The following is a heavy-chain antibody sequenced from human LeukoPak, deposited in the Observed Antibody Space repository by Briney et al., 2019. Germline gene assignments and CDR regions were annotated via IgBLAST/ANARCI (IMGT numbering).Heavy chain of an antibody. CDR1: GGSVSSGSYY. CDR2: IYYSGST. J-gene: IGHJ3*02. D-gene: IGHD2-8*01. Sequence: SESLSLTCTVSGGSVSSGSYYWSWIRQPPGKGLEWIGYIYYSGSTNYNPSLKSRVTISVDTSKNQFSLKLSSVTAADTAVYYCARVLMGAFDIWRQGTMVTVSS. V-gene: IGHV4-61*01. CDR3: ARVLMGAFDI.